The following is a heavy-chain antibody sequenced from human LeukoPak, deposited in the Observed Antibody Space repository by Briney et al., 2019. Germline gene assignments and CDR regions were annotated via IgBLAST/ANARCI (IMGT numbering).Heavy chain of an antibody. J-gene: IGHJ4*02. CDR2: IYYSGST. CDR1: GGSISSSNW. Sequence: SGTLSLTCAVSGGSISSSNWWSWVRQPPGKGLEWIGYIYYSGSTNYNPSLKSRVTISVDTSKNQFSLKLSSVTAADTAVYYCARGPYSSSWYEYYFDYWGQGTLVTVSS. V-gene: IGHV4-4*02. CDR3: ARGPYSSSWYEYYFDY. D-gene: IGHD6-13*01.